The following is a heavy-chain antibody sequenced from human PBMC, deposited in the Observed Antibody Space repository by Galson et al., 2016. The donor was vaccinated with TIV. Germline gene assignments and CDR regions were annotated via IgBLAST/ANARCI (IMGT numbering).Heavy chain of an antibody. CDR2: IRNDGTKK. CDR3: IRSLIDY. Sequence: SLRLSCAASGFIFNNYGMHWVRQAPGKGLEWVAFIRNDGTKKYYVDSVKGRFTISRDNSRNTLDLQMDSLRPEDTAVYYCIRSLIDYWGQGILVTVSS. J-gene: IGHJ4*02. CDR1: GFIFNNYG. V-gene: IGHV3-30*02.